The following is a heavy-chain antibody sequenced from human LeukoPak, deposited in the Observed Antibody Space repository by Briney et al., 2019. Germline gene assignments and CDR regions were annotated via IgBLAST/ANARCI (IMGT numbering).Heavy chain of an antibody. V-gene: IGHV1-69*13. CDR3: ARDRWSRYYDFWSGSNDNWFDP. Sequence: ASVKVSCKASGGTFSSYAISWVRQAPGQGLEWMGGIIPIFGTANYAQKFQGRVTITADESTSTAYKELSSLRSEDTAVYYCARDRWSRYYDFWSGSNDNWFDPWGQGTLVTVSS. CDR2: IIPIFGTA. CDR1: GGTFSSYA. J-gene: IGHJ5*02. D-gene: IGHD3-3*01.